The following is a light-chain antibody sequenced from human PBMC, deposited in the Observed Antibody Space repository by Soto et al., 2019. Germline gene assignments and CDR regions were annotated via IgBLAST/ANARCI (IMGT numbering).Light chain of an antibody. J-gene: IGKJ2*01. V-gene: IGKV3-15*01. CDR2: GAS. CDR1: QSISSD. Sequence: EIVMTQSPATLSVSPGERATLSCRASQSISSDVAWYQQKPGQAPRLLIYGASTTATGIPARFSGSGSGTEFTLTINSLQSEDFAVYNCQQYNKWPRTFGQGTKVDIK. CDR3: QQYNKWPRT.